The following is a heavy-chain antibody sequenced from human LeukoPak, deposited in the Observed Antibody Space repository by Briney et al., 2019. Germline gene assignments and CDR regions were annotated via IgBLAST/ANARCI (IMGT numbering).Heavy chain of an antibody. V-gene: IGHV7-4-1*01. J-gene: IGHJ6*04. D-gene: IGHD3-10*01. CDR2: TNTNTGNP. Sequence: GASVKVSCKASGYTFTSYAMNWVRQAPGQGLEWMGWTNTNTGNPTYAQGFTGRFVFSLDTSVSTAYLQICSLKAEDTAVYYCASGETYYYGSGSTPYYYYGMDVWGKGTTVTVSS. CDR1: GYTFTSYA. CDR3: ASGETYYYGSGSTPYYYYGMDV.